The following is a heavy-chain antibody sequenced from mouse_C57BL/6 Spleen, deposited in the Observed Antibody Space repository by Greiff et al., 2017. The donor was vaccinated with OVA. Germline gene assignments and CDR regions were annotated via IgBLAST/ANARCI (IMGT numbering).Heavy chain of an antibody. CDR1: GYTFTSYW. CDR3: ARGDGTPWFAY. V-gene: IGHV1-64*01. J-gene: IGHJ3*01. D-gene: IGHD4-1*01. CDR2: IHPNSGST. Sequence: QVQLQQSGAELVKPGASVKLSCKASGYTFTSYWMHWVKQRPGQGLEWIGMIHPNSGSTNYNEKFKSKATLTVDKSSNTAYMQLSSLTSEDSAVYYCARGDGTPWFAYWGQGTLVTVSA.